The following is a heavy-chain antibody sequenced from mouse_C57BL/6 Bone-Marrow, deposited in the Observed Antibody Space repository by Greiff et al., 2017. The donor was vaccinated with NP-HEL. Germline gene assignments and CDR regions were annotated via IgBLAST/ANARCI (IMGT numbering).Heavy chain of an antibody. V-gene: IGHV5-9*01. D-gene: IGHD4-1*01. CDR1: GFTFSSYT. Sequence: EVKVEESGGGLVKPGGSLKLSCAASGFTFSSYTMSWVRQTPEKRLEWVATISGGGGNTYYPDSVKGRFTISRDNAKNTLYLQMSSLRSEDTALYYCARRAGTGYFDYWGQGTTLTVSS. J-gene: IGHJ2*01. CDR2: ISGGGGNT. CDR3: ARRAGTGYFDY.